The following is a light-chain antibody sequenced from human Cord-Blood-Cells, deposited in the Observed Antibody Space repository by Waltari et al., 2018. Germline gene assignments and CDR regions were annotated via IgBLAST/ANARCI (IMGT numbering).Light chain of an antibody. CDR2: DVS. CDR3: CSYAGSYTLM. CDR1: SSDVGGYNY. J-gene: IGLJ3*02. V-gene: IGLV2-11*01. Sequence: QSALTLPRSVSGSPGQSVTIPCTGTSSDVGGYNYVPWYPQHPGKAPKLMIYDVSKRPSGVPDRLSGSKSGNTASLTISGLQAEDEADYYCCSYAGSYTLMFGGGTKLTVL.